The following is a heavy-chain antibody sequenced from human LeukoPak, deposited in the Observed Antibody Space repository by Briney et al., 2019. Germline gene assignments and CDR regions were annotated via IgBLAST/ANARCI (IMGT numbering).Heavy chain of an antibody. D-gene: IGHD6-13*01. J-gene: IGHJ4*02. V-gene: IGHV3-23*01. Sequence: PGGSLRLSCAASGFTFSSYAMSWVRQAPGKGLEWVSAISGSGGSTYYADSVKGRFTISGDNSKNTLYLQMNSLRAEDTAVYYCAKFGTAGPHFDYWGQGTLVTVSS. CDR1: GFTFSSYA. CDR2: ISGSGGST. CDR3: AKFGTAGPHFDY.